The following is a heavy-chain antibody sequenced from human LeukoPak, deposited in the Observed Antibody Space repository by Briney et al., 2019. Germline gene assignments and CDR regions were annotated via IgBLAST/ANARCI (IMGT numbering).Heavy chain of an antibody. CDR3: ARELLGVYGPTDS. CDR1: GFTFSDHY. J-gene: IGHJ4*02. Sequence: PGGSLRLSCAASGFTFSDHYMSWIRQAPGKGLEWISYISSSGSDTYYADSVKGRFTISRDNARNSLYLQMSSLRAEDTAVYYCARELLGVYGPTDSGGQGTLVPVSS. D-gene: IGHD5/OR15-5a*01. V-gene: IGHV3-11*01. CDR2: ISSSGSDT.